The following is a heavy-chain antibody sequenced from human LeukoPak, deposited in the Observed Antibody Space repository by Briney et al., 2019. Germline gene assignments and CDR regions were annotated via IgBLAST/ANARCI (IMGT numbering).Heavy chain of an antibody. CDR2: ITDSGVGT. D-gene: IGHD3-10*01. Sequence: QTGGSLRLSCAASGFTFSNFAMSWVRQAPGKGLEWVSSITDSGVGTFYADSLSGRFTISRDNSRNTLYLQMKNLRAADTATYYCAKMTDARGRYGSGSHWGQGTLVAVSS. CDR1: GFTFSNFA. V-gene: IGHV3-23*01. J-gene: IGHJ4*01. CDR3: AKMTDARGRYGSGSH.